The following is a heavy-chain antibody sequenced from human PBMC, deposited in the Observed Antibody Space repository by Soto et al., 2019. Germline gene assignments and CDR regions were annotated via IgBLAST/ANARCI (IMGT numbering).Heavy chain of an antibody. V-gene: IGHV1-18*01. Sequence: GASVKVSCKASGYTFSSCGISWVRQAHGQGLEWMGWISAYNGNTNYAQKLQGRVTMTTDTSTNTAYMELRSLRSNDTAVYYCARDPLIYYDIWPGPEYFDYWGQGTLVTVSS. D-gene: IGHD3-9*01. CDR1: GYTFSSCG. CDR3: ARDPLIYYDIWPGPEYFDY. CDR2: ISAYNGNT. J-gene: IGHJ4*02.